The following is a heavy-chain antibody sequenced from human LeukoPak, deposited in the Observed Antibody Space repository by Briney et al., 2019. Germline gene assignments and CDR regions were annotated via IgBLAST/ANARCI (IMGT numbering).Heavy chain of an antibody. V-gene: IGHV3-21*01. CDR1: GFTFSTYA. CDR3: ARDNEGSGSYGMDV. D-gene: IGHD1-26*01. Sequence: GGSLRLSCAASGFTFSTYAIHWVHQAPGKGLEWVSSISSSSSYIYYADSVKGRFTISRDNAKNSLYLQMNSLRAEDTAVYYCARDNEGSGSYGMDVWGKGTTVTVSS. CDR2: ISSSSSYI. J-gene: IGHJ6*04.